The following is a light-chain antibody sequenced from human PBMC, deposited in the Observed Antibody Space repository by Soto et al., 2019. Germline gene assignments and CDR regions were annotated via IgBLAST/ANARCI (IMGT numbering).Light chain of an antibody. CDR1: SGHSSYA. CDR3: QTWGTGIQGV. CDR2: LNSDGSH. V-gene: IGLV4-69*01. Sequence: QPVLTQSPSASASLGASVKLTCTLSSGHSSYAIAWHQQQPEKGPRYLMKLNSDGSHSKGDGIPDRFSGSSSGAERYLTISSLQSEDEADYYCQTWGTGIQGVFGEGTKVTVL. J-gene: IGLJ2*01.